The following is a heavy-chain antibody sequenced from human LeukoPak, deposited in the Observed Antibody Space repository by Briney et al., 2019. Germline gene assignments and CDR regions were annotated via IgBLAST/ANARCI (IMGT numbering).Heavy chain of an antibody. J-gene: IGHJ4*02. Sequence: PSETLSLTCTVSGGSISNSGGFYWSWIRQHPGDGLEWIGFISYRGSTYYNPSLKSRVSMSVDTSRSQFSLRLTSVTDEDTAVYHCARISQSSGGFYYWGQGTLVTVSS. V-gene: IGHV4-31*02. CDR1: GGSISNSGGFY. CDR2: ISYRGST. D-gene: IGHD2-15*01. CDR3: ARISQSSGGFYY.